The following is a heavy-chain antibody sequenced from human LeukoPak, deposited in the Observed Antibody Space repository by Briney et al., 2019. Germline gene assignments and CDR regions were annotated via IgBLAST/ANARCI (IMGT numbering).Heavy chain of an antibody. J-gene: IGHJ4*02. CDR1: GFTFSSYA. V-gene: IGHV3-23*01. Sequence: GGSLRLSCAAFGFTFSSYAMSWVRQAPGKWLEWVSAISGSGARTYYAGSVKGRFTISRDTSKNTLYLQMNSLRAEDTAVYYCAKDMGEDGSYYLDYWGQGTLVTVSS. D-gene: IGHD1-26*01. CDR2: ISGSGART. CDR3: AKDMGEDGSYYLDY.